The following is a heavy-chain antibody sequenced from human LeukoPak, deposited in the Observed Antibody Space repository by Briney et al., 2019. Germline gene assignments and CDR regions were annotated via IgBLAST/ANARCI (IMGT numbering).Heavy chain of an antibody. V-gene: IGHV3-7*01. D-gene: IGHD2-2*01. CDR2: MNQDGSEK. Sequence: PGGSLRLSCAASRFTFSSYWMSWVRQAPGKGLEWVANMNQDGSEKYYVDSVKGRFTISRDNAKNSLYLQMNSLRAEDTAVYYCARYCSSTSCNDAFDIWGQGTMVTVS. CDR1: RFTFSSYW. J-gene: IGHJ3*02. CDR3: ARYCSSTSCNDAFDI.